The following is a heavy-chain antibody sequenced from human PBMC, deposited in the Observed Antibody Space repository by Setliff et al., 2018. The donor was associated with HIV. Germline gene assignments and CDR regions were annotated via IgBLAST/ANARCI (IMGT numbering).Heavy chain of an antibody. CDR3: GRLSETAMASFDS. V-gene: IGHV4-39*01. CDR2: IYYSGST. CDR1: GGSISSSGYY. J-gene: IGHJ4*02. Sequence: SETLSLTCTVSGGSISSSGYYWGWIRQPPGKGLEWIGTIYYSGSTYYNPSLKSRVTISVDTSKNQFSLKLTSVTAADTAVYYCGRLSETAMASFDSWGQGILVTVSS. D-gene: IGHD2-21*02.